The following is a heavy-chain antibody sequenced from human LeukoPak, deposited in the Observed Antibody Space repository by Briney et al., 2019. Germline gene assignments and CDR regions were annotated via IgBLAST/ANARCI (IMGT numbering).Heavy chain of an antibody. CDR1: GYTFTDFD. Sequence: ASVKVSCKASGYTFTDFDINWVRQAPGRGLEWMGWMNPNSGNTVYAQKFQGRVTMTRDTSINTARMELTSLTSEDTAVYYRARALDRSYYYVYLSWGQGTVISVSS. D-gene: IGHD3-16*01. J-gene: IGHJ4*02. V-gene: IGHV1-8*01. CDR2: MNPNSGNT. CDR3: ARALDRSYYYVYLS.